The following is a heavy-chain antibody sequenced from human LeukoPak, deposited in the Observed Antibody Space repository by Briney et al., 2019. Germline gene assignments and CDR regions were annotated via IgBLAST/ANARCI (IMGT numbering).Heavy chain of an antibody. V-gene: IGHV3-7*01. Sequence: GGSLRLSCAASGFTFSIYWMSWVRQTPGKGLEWVASIKRDGSEKYYVDSVKGRFTISRDNANNSLYLQMNSLRAEDTAVYYCARNSIPWGQGTLVTVS. CDR2: IKRDGSEK. J-gene: IGHJ5*02. CDR1: GFTFSIYW. CDR3: ARNSIP. D-gene: IGHD2/OR15-2a*01.